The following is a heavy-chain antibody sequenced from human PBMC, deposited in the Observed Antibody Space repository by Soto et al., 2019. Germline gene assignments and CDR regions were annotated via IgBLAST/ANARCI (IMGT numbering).Heavy chain of an antibody. Sequence: ASVKVSCKASGYTFTGYYMHWVRQAPGQGLEWMGWINPNSGGTNYAQKFQGWVTMTRDTSISTAYMELSRLRSDDTAVYYCARGGIQRSGWYKGFDPWGRGTLVTVSS. CDR1: GYTFTGYY. D-gene: IGHD6-19*01. V-gene: IGHV1-2*04. CDR2: INPNSGGT. CDR3: ARGGIQRSGWYKGFDP. J-gene: IGHJ5*02.